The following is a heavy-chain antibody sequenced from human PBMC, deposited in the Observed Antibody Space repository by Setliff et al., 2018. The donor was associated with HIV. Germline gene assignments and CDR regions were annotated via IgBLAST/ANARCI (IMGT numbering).Heavy chain of an antibody. CDR2: IYHSGST. CDR1: GGSISSGGYY. J-gene: IGHJ6*03. D-gene: IGHD4-17*01. Sequence: PSETLSLTCTVSGGSISSGGYYWSRIRQLPGKGLEWIGYIYHSGSTNYNPSLKSRVTISVDTSKKQFSLKLSSVTAADTAVFYCARGLKNEVDYGGNSKYYSYYYMDVWGKGTTVTVSS. CDR3: ARGLKNEVDYGGNSKYYSYYYMDV. V-gene: IGHV4-31*03.